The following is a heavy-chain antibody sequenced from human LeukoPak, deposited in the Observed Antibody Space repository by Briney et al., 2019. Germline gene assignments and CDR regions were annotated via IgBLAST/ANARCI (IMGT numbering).Heavy chain of an antibody. CDR1: GGSISSGSYY. V-gene: IGHV4-61*02. J-gene: IGHJ5*02. D-gene: IGHD3-3*01. CDR3: ARSHDFWSGYFRFDP. CDR2: IYTSGST. Sequence: SETLSLTCTVSGGSISSGSYYWSWIRQPAGKGLEWIGRIYTSGSTNYNPSLKSRVTISVDTSKNQSSLKLSSVTAADTAVYYCARSHDFWSGYFRFDPWGQGTLVTVSS.